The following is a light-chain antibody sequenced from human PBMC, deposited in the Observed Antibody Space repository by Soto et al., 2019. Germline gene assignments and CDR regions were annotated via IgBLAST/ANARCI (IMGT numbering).Light chain of an antibody. V-gene: IGKV3-11*01. J-gene: IGKJ3*01. Sequence: LTQSPAILSLSPGERATLSCTASQSVDTYIAWYQQRPGQPPRLLIHDTSHRACGVPARFRGSGSGTDFTLTITSLEPEDFGVYFCQQRRNWVSFGPGTRL. CDR3: QQRRNWVS. CDR1: QSVDTY. CDR2: DTS.